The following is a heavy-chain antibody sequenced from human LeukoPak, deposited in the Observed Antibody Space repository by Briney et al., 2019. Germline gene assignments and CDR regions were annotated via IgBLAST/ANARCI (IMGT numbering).Heavy chain of an antibody. J-gene: IGHJ6*04. CDR3: ARDQVLRGGYRTYYCGMDV. CDR2: MHSDGST. CDR1: GFAVSSNY. Sequence: GGSLRLSCAASGFAVSSNYMSWVRQPPGKGLEWVSVMHSDGSTYYSDSVKGRFNISRDNLKNTLSLQMDSLRGEDTAVYYCARDQVLRGGYRTYYCGMDVWGKGTTVTVSS. V-gene: IGHV3-53*01. D-gene: IGHD3-16*01.